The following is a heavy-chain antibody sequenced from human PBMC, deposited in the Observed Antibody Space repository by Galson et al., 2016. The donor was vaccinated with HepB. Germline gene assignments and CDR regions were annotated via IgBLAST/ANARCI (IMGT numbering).Heavy chain of an antibody. V-gene: IGHV4-4*07. D-gene: IGHD1-26*01. CDR2: XYXXXDS. J-gene: IGHJ1*01. CDR3: ARDKNSWTEXLQH. Sequence: SETLSLTCSVSGGSMXXXYWXXXRXXXGKXXXWLXXXYXXXDSXXXPSXKSRVTMSXDTSKNQFSLXMSSVTAADTAIYYCARDKNSWTEXLQHWGQGALXTXSA. CDR1: GGSMXXXY.